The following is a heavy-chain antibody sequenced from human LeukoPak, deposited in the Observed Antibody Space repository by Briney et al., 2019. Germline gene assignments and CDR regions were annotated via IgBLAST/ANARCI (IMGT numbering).Heavy chain of an antibody. Sequence: GRSLRLSCAASGFTFDDYAMHWVRQAPGKGLEWVSGISWNSGSIGYADSVKGRFTISRDNAKNSLYLQMNSLRAEDTALYYCAKDIGYSYGPPGAFDIWGQGTMVTVSS. V-gene: IGHV3-9*01. CDR1: GFTFDDYA. D-gene: IGHD5-18*01. J-gene: IGHJ3*02. CDR3: AKDIGYSYGPPGAFDI. CDR2: ISWNSGSI.